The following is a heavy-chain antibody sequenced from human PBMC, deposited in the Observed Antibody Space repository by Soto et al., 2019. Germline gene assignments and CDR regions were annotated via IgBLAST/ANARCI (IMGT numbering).Heavy chain of an antibody. CDR1: GFTFSSYA. J-gene: IGHJ4*02. CDR3: ARGIAAAGTFDY. Sequence: PGGSLRLSCAASGFTFSSYAMSWVRQAPGKGLEWVSGISTSGDSTYYADSVKGRFTISRDNSKDTLYLQMNSLRAEDTAVYYCARGIAAAGTFDYWGQGTLVTVSS. V-gene: IGHV3-23*01. CDR2: ISTSGDST. D-gene: IGHD6-13*01.